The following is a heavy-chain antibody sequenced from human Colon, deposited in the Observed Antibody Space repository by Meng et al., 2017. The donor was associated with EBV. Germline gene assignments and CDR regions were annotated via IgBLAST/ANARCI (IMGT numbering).Heavy chain of an antibody. Sequence: LQGSGPGLVKPSVTLSLTCTVSGGSISSIHYYWGWVRQPPGKGLQWIGTIYHSGSTSYNPSLQSRVTMFVDTSKNQFSLMLTSVTATDTAVYYCARRRGGSGRDCWGQGTLVTVSS. CDR1: GGSISSIHYY. D-gene: IGHD3-10*01. CDR2: IYHSGST. J-gene: IGHJ4*02. CDR3: ARRRGGSGRDC. V-gene: IGHV4-39*01.